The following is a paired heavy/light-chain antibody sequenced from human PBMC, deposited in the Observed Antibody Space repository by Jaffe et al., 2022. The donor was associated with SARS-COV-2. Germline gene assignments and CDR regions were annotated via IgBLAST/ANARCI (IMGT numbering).Heavy chain of an antibody. CDR2: IYWDDDK. D-gene: IGHD6-13*01. CDR3: AHGSHLLAGFTSSWYRPPFDP. CDR1: GFSLSSSGVG. J-gene: IGHJ5*02. V-gene: IGHV2-5*02. Sequence: QITLKESGPTLVKPTQTLTLTCTFSGFSLSSSGVGVGWIRQPPGKALEWLALIYWDDDKRYSPSLKSRLTITKDTSKNQVILTMTNMDPVDTATYYCAHGSHLLAGFTSSWYRPPFDPWGQGTLVTISS.
Light chain of an antibody. CDR1: SSNIGSNT. J-gene: IGLJ3*02. Sequence: QSVLTQPPSASGTPGQRVTISCSGSSSNIGSNTINWYQQLPGTAPKLLIYSNNQRPSGVPDRFSGSKSGTSASLAISGLQSEDEAEYYCAAWDDSLNGWVFGGGTKLTVL. V-gene: IGLV1-44*01. CDR3: AAWDDSLNGWV. CDR2: SNN.